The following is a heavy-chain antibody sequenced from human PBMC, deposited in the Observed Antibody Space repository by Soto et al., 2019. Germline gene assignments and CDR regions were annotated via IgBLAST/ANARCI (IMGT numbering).Heavy chain of an antibody. CDR1: GFTFSNYG. CDR2: IWYDGSNK. CDR3: ASALETGDY. D-gene: IGHD3-10*01. V-gene: IGHV3-33*01. Sequence: QVQLVESGGGVVQPGRSLRLSCAASGFTFSNYGMHWVRQAPGKGPEWVAVIWYDGSNKYYADSVKGRFTISRDNSKNTLYLQMNSLRAEDTAVYYCASALETGDYWGQGTLVNVSS. J-gene: IGHJ4*02.